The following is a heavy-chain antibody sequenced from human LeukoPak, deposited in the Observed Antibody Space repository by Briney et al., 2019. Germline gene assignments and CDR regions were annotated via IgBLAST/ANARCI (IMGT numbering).Heavy chain of an antibody. J-gene: IGHJ4*02. Sequence: GGSLRLSCAASGFTVSSNYMSWVRQAPGKGLEWVSVIYSGGSTYYADSVKGRFTISRDNSKNTLYLQMNSLRAEDTAVYYCAKDVYSNYDQYYFDYWGQGTLVTVSS. V-gene: IGHV3-66*01. CDR3: AKDVYSNYDQYYFDY. CDR2: IYSGGST. CDR1: GFTVSSNY. D-gene: IGHD4-11*01.